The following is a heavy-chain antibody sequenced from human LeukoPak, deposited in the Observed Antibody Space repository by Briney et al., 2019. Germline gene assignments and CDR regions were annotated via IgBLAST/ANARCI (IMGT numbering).Heavy chain of an antibody. CDR2: ISGSGGST. J-gene: IGHJ4*02. CDR1: GFTFSSYA. V-gene: IGHV3-23*01. Sequence: GGSLRLSCAASGFTFSSYAMSWVRQAPGKGLEWVSAISGSGGSTYYADSVKGRFTISRDNSKNTLYLQMNSLRAEDTAVYCCAKDWPSYYYDSSGYTRDGWGQGTLVTVSS. D-gene: IGHD3-22*01. CDR3: AKDWPSYYYDSSGYTRDG.